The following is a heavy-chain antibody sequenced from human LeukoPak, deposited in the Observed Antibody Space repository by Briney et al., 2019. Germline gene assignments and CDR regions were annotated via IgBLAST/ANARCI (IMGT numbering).Heavy chain of an antibody. J-gene: IGHJ5*02. CDR1: GYTFTSYG. CDR2: ISAYNGNT. D-gene: IGHD6-13*01. CDR3: ARRKLDNWFDP. V-gene: IGHV1-18*01. Sequence: ASVKVSCKASGYTFTSYGIRWVRQAPGRGLEWMGWISAYNGNTNYAQKLQGRVTMTTDTSTSTAYMELRSLRSDDTAVYYCARRKLDNWFDPWGQGTLVTVSS.